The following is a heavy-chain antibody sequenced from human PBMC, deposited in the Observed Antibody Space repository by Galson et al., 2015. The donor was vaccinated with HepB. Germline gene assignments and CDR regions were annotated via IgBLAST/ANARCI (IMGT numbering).Heavy chain of an antibody. CDR2: IYYSGST. D-gene: IGHD6-19*01. V-gene: IGHV4-59*01. CDR1: GGSISSYY. J-gene: IGHJ4*02. CDR3: ARDKTYSSGPDY. Sequence: LSLTCTVSGGSISSYYWSWIRQPPGKGLEWIGYIYYSGSTNYNPSLKSRVTISVDTSKNQFSLKLSSVTAADTAVYYCARDKTYSSGPDYWGRGTLVTVSS.